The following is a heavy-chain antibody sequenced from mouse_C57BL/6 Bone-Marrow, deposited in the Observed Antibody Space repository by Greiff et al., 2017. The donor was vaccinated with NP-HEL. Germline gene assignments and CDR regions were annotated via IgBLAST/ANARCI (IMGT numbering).Heavy chain of an antibody. V-gene: IGHV5-4*03. Sequence: EVKVVESGGGLVKPGGSLKLSCAASGFTFSSYAMSWVRQTPEKRLEWVATISDGGSYTYYPDNVKGRFTISRDNAKNNLYLQMSHLKSEDTAMYYCARVGGYYDYAMDYWGQGTSVTVSS. J-gene: IGHJ4*01. CDR2: ISDGGSYT. CDR3: ARVGGYYDYAMDY. CDR1: GFTFSSYA. D-gene: IGHD2-3*01.